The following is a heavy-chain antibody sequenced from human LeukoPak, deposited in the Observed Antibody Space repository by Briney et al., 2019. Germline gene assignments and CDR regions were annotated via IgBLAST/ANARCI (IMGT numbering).Heavy chain of an antibody. D-gene: IGHD5-24*01. Sequence: GGSLRLSCAASGFTFSSYWMSWARQAPGKGLEWVANIKQDGSEKYYVDSVKGRFTISRDNAKNSLYLQMNSLRAEDTAVYYCARVESPDGYNYYYYMDVWGKGTTVTISS. J-gene: IGHJ6*03. CDR3: ARVESPDGYNYYYYMDV. CDR1: GFTFSSYW. V-gene: IGHV3-7*01. CDR2: IKQDGSEK.